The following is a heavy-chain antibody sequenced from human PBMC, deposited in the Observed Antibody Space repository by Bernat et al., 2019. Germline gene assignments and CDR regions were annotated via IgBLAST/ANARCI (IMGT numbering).Heavy chain of an antibody. CDR1: GFTVSSNY. CDR2: IYSGGST. D-gene: IGHD3-22*01. CDR3: ASTTYYYDRWFDP. V-gene: IGHV3-66*01. Sequence: EVQLVESGGGLVQPGGSLRLSCAASGFTVSSNYMSWVRQAPGKGLEWVSVIYSGGSTYYADSVKGRFTISRDNSKNTLYLQMNSLRAEDTAVYYCASTTYYYDRWFDPWGQGTLVTVSS. J-gene: IGHJ5*02.